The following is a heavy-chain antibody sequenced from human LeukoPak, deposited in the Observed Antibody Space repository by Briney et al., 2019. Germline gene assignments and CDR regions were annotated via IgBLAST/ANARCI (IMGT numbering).Heavy chain of an antibody. CDR2: ISYDGSNK. Sequence: GGSLRLSCAASGFTFSSYAMHWVRQAPGKGLEWVAVISYDGSNKYYADSVKGRFTISRDNAKNSLYLQMSNLRAEDTAVYFCARGGGLDVWGQGAMVTVSS. CDR3: ARGGGLDV. CDR1: GFTFSSYA. J-gene: IGHJ6*02. D-gene: IGHD3-16*01. V-gene: IGHV3-30*04.